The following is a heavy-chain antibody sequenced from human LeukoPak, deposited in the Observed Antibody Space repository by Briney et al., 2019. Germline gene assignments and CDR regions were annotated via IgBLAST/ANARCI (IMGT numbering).Heavy chain of an antibody. CDR2: ISYDGSNK. CDR1: GFTFGSYA. CDR3: AKDYGVTTPFFAIDY. J-gene: IGHJ4*02. D-gene: IGHD4-17*01. Sequence: PGGSLRLSCAASGFTFGSYAMHWVRQAPGKGLEWVAVISYDGSNKFYADSVKGRFTLSRDNSKNTLYLQMNSLRPEDTAIYYCAKDYGVTTPFFAIDYWGQGTLVTVSS. V-gene: IGHV3-30-3*01.